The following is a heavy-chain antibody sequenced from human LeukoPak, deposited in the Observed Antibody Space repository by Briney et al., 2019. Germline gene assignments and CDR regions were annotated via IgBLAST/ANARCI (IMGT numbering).Heavy chain of an antibody. CDR3: AHKVEMATIFDY. D-gene: IGHD5-24*01. CDR2: IYWDDDK. J-gene: IGHJ4*02. Sequence: SGPTLVNPTQTLTLTCTFSGFSLSTSGVGVGWIRQPPGKALEWLALIYWDDDKRYSPSLKSRLTITKDTSKNQVVLTMTNMDPVDTASYCCAHKVEMATIFDYWGQGTPVTVSS. CDR1: GFSLSTSGVG. V-gene: IGHV2-5*02.